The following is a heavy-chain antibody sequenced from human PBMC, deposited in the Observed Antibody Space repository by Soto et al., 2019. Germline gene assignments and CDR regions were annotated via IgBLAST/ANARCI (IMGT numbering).Heavy chain of an antibody. J-gene: IGHJ4*02. D-gene: IGHD3-22*01. Sequence: SETLSLTCAVSGGSISSGDYSWNWIRQPPEKGLEWIGYIYYGGSTYYNPSLQSRVTMSVDRSRNQFSLKLNSVTAADTAVYYCARVRREYDNSGPVDYWGQGTLVTVSS. CDR1: GGSISSGDYS. CDR3: ARVRREYDNSGPVDY. V-gene: IGHV4-30-2*01. CDR2: IYYGGST.